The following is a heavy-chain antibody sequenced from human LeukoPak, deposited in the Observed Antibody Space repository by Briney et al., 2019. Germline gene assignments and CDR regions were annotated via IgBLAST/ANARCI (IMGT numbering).Heavy chain of an antibody. J-gene: IGHJ4*02. Sequence: PGGSLRLSCAASRFTFSTYWMSWVRQAPGKGLEWVASIKQDGSEKFYVDSVKGRFTITRDNAKSSLYLQMDSLRAEDTALYYCARGYYYDSSTYPGDYWGQGTLVTVSS. CDR1: RFTFSTYW. CDR3: ARGYYYDSSTYPGDY. CDR2: IKQDGSEK. V-gene: IGHV3-7*03. D-gene: IGHD3-22*01.